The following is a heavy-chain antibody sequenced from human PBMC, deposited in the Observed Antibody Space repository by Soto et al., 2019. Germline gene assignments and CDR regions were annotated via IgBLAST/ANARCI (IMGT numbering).Heavy chain of an antibody. CDR3: ARPTAVGATVRYLFDY. J-gene: IGHJ4*01. CDR1: GYNFTTYY. D-gene: IGHD1-26*01. Sequence: ASVKVSCKASGYNFTTYYIYWVRQAPGQGLEWMGVINPGGGGTNYAQKFKGRLTVTADTSTSTVYMELTSLTSDDTAVYYCARPTAVGATVRYLFDYWGQGTLVTVSS. V-gene: IGHV1-46*01. CDR2: INPGGGGT.